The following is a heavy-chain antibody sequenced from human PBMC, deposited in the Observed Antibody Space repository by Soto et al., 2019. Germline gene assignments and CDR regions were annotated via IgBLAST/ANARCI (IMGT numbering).Heavy chain of an antibody. Sequence: DVQLVESGGGLVQPGNSLQLSCAASGFIFSDSVIHWVRQAPGKGLEWVGRIRRKVNSYATAYTASVNGRFAISRDDSRDTAYLQMNSLQVEDTALYYCTRGGSNTWRFDPWGQGTLVIVSS. D-gene: IGHD7-27*01. CDR2: IRRKVNSYAT. J-gene: IGHJ5*02. CDR1: GFIFSDSV. V-gene: IGHV3-73*01. CDR3: TRGGSNTWRFDP.